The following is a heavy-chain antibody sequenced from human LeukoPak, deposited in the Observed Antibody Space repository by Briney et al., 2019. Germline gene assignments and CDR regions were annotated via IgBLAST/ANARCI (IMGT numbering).Heavy chain of an antibody. Sequence: GESLKISCMTSGYSFTTYWIGWVRQMPGTGLEWVGAIYPDDSDTRYSPSFQGQVVISADRSIRTAYLQWNTPKTSDTAMYYCVRQRGASGTINHFDPWGQGTLVTVSS. V-gene: IGHV5-51*01. CDR3: VRQRGASGTINHFDP. J-gene: IGHJ5*02. CDR2: IYPDDSDT. CDR1: GYSFTTYW. D-gene: IGHD3-10*01.